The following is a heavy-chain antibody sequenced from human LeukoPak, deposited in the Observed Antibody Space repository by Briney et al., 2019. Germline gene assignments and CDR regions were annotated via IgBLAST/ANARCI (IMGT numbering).Heavy chain of an antibody. CDR3: ARGRGGRYRVFGVVIHYFDY. Sequence: NPSETLSLTCTVSGYSISSGYYWGWIRQPPGKGLEWIGSIYHSGSTYYNPSLKSRVTISVDTSKNQFSLKLSSVTAADTAVYYCARGRGGRYRVFGVVIHYFDYWGQGTLVTVSS. CDR2: IYHSGST. J-gene: IGHJ4*02. CDR1: GYSISSGYY. V-gene: IGHV4-38-2*02. D-gene: IGHD3-3*01.